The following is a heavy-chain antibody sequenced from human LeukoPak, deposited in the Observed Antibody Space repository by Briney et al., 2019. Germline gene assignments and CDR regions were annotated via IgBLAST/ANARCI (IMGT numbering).Heavy chain of an antibody. V-gene: IGHV3-7*01. J-gene: IGHJ4*02. CDR1: VSSGLTRW. CDR2: IKEDGSEK. D-gene: IGHD4-11*01. CDR3: ARGYGNYGY. Sequence: GGSLRLSCVASVSSGLTRWMNWVRQAPGKGLEWVAIIKEDGSEKYYVDSVKGRFTISRDNAKNSLYLQMNSLRAEDTAVYYCARGYGNYGYWGQGTLVTVSS.